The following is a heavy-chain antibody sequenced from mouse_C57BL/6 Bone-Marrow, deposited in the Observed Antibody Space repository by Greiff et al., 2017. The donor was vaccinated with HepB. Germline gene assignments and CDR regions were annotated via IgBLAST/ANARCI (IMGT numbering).Heavy chain of an antibody. CDR2: IDPSDSYT. J-gene: IGHJ1*03. CDR3: ARKELRYVDV. Sequence: QVQLQQPGAELVMPGASVKLSCKASGYTFTSYWMHWVKQRPGQGLEWIGEIDPSDSYTNYNQKFKGKSTLTVDKSSSTAYMQLSSLTSEDSAVYYCARKELRYVDVWGTGTTVTVSS. V-gene: IGHV1-69*01. CDR1: GYTFTSYW.